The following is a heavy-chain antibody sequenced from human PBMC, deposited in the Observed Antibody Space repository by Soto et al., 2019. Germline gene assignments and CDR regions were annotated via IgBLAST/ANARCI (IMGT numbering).Heavy chain of an antibody. CDR2: IYYSGII. D-gene: IGHD6-6*01. J-gene: IGHJ3*02. V-gene: IGHV4-30-4*01. CDR1: GGFINSGDYY. Sequence: PSETLSLTCTVSGGFINSGDYYWSWIRQPPGKGLEWIAYIYYSGIIYYNPSLKSRVTTSRDTSKNQFSLKLDSVTAADIAVYFCAREVGEVDYSSSSDAFDSLGQGTMVT. CDR3: AREVGEVDYSSSSDAFDS.